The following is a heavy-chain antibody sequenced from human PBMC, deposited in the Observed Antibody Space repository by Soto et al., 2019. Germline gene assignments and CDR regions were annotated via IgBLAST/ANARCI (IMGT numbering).Heavy chain of an antibody. Sequence: QVQLVQSGAEVKKPGASGKVSCKASGYTFTSYDINWVRQATGQGLEWMGWMNPNSGNTGYAQKFQGRVTMTRNTAISTAYMEPSILRSEHTGVHYCARGRDHGAEIRRWYFDLWGRGTLVTVSS. J-gene: IGHJ2*01. CDR3: ARGRDHGAEIRRWYFDL. CDR1: GYTFTSYD. D-gene: IGHD4-17*01. V-gene: IGHV1-8*01. CDR2: MNPNSGNT.